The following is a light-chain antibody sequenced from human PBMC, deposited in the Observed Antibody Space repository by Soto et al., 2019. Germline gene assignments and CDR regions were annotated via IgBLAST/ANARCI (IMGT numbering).Light chain of an antibody. CDR2: YAS. V-gene: IGKV1-5*01. CDR3: QQYNSYPWT. Sequence: DIQMTQSPSTLSASIGDRVTVTCRASQTINNWLAWYQQKPRKAPTRLIYYASTLEGEVPSRFGASGSGTDFTLTITSLQPDDSATYYCQQYNSYPWTFGQGTKVEI. CDR1: QTINNW. J-gene: IGKJ1*01.